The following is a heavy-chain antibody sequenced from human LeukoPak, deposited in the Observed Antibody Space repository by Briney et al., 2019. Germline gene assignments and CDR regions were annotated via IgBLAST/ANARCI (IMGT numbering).Heavy chain of an antibody. CDR2: IKRETDGGTI. V-gene: IGHV3-15*01. Sequence: GGSLRLSCAASGFTFRNYWMSWVRQAPGKGLEWLGRIKRETDGGTIDYAAPVKGRFTISRDDSRNTLYLQMDSLKIEDTAVYYCTTDRYYDNSELQFQHWGQGTLVTVSS. J-gene: IGHJ1*01. CDR1: GFTFRNYW. D-gene: IGHD3-22*01. CDR3: TTDRYYDNSELQFQH.